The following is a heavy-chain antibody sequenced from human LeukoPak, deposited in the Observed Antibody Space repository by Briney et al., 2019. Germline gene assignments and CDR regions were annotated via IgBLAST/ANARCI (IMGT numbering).Heavy chain of an antibody. J-gene: IGHJ4*02. CDR1: GYTLTELS. CDR2: FDPEDGET. Sequence: GASVKVSCKVSGYTLTELSMHWVRQAPGKGLEWMGGFDPEDGETIYAQKFQGRVTMTEDTSTDTAYMELSSLRSEDTAVYYCATPSHYGILTDSIRADPGWSFDYWGQGTLVTVSS. V-gene: IGHV1-24*01. CDR3: ATPSHYGILTDSIRADPGWSFDY. D-gene: IGHD3-9*01.